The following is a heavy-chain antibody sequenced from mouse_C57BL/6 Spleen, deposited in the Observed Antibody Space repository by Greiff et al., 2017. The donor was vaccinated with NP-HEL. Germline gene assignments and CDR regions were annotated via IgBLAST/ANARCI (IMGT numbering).Heavy chain of an antibody. Sequence: VQGVESGPGLVAPSQRLSITCTVSGFSLTSYGVSWVRQPPGKGLEWLGVIWGDGSTNYHSALISRLSISKDNSKSQVFLKLNSLQTDDTATYYCAKLGGNTTVVATRRYAMDYWGQGTSVTVSS. J-gene: IGHJ4*01. V-gene: IGHV2-3*01. CDR3: AKLGGNTTVVATRRYAMDY. CDR2: IWGDGST. CDR1: GFSLTSYG. D-gene: IGHD1-1*01.